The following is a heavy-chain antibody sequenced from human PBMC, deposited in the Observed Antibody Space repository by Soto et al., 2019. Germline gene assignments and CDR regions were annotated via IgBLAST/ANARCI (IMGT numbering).Heavy chain of an antibody. CDR3: ARGEGKYSSSWYLSYYYYGMDV. D-gene: IGHD6-13*01. V-gene: IGHV1-69*06. CDR2: IIPIFGTA. J-gene: IGHJ6*02. CDR1: GGTFSSYA. Sequence: SVKVSCKASGGTFSSYAISWVRQAPGQGLEWMGGIIPIFGTANYAQKFQGRVTITADKSTSTAYMELSSLRSEDTAVYYCARGEGKYSSSWYLSYYYYGMDVWSQGTTVTVSS.